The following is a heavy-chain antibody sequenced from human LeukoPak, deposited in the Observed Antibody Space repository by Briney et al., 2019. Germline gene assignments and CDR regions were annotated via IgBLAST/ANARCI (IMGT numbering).Heavy chain of an antibody. CDR3: ASDSGGRRDAFNI. D-gene: IGHD2-8*02. V-gene: IGHV4-59*01. CDR2: IYYSDVA. Sequence: SETLSLTCAVYGGSFSGYYWSWIRQLPGKGLEWIGYIYYSDVANYNPSLKSRVSISVDTSKNQFSLKLTSVTAADTAVYYCASDSGGRRDAFNIWGQGTMVTVSS. J-gene: IGHJ3*02. CDR1: GGSFSGYY.